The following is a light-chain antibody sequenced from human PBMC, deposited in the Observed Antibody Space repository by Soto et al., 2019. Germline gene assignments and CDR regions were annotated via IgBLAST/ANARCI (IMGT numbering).Light chain of an antibody. CDR1: QSVSSN. V-gene: IGKV3-15*01. Sequence: EIVMTQSPATLSVSPGGRATLSCRASQSVSSNLAWYQQKPGQAPRLLIYGAATRAPGIPARFSGSGSGAEFTLTISSLQSEDFVVYYCQQYNNWPLSFGGGTKVDIE. CDR3: QQYNNWPLS. CDR2: GAA. J-gene: IGKJ4*01.